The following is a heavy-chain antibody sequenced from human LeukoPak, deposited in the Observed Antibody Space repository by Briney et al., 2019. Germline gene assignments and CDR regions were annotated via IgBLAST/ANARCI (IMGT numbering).Heavy chain of an antibody. CDR2: IYPGDSAT. V-gene: IGHV5-51*01. CDR3: ARRYYGSGPRGAFDI. D-gene: IGHD3-10*01. Sequence: GESLKISCKGSGYSFTNYWIGWVRQMPGKGLEWMGIIYPGDSATTYSPSFQGQITISADKSISTAYLQWSSLKASDTAMYYCARRYYGSGPRGAFDIWGQGTMVTVSS. CDR1: GYSFTNYW. J-gene: IGHJ3*02.